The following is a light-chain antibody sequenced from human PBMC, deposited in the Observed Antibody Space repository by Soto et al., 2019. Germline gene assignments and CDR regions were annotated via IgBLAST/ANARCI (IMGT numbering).Light chain of an antibody. V-gene: IGKV1-5*01. CDR3: QQYNSYSPFT. CDR1: QSISSW. CDR2: DAS. Sequence: DIQMTQSPSTMYASVGDRVTITCRASQSISSWLAWYQQKPGKAPKLLIYDASSLESGVPSRFSGSGSGTEFTLTIISLQPDDVATYYCQQYNSYSPFTFGQGTKLEMK. J-gene: IGKJ2*01.